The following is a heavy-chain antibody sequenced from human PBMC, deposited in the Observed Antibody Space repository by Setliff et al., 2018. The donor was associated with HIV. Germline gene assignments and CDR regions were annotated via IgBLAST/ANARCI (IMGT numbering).Heavy chain of an antibody. Sequence: PGGSLRLSCAASGFTFRNYGIHWVRQTPGKGLEWVSSISASATYIYYADSVKGRFTISRDNAKNSLYLQMNSLRAEDTAVYYCARDGSSSWYRYFDYWGQGTLVTVSS. J-gene: IGHJ4*02. CDR3: ARDGSSSWYRYFDY. D-gene: IGHD6-13*01. CDR1: GFTFRNYG. CDR2: ISASATYI. V-gene: IGHV3-21*01.